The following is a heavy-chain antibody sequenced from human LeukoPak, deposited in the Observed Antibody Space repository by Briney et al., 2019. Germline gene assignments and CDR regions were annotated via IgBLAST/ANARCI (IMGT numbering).Heavy chain of an antibody. J-gene: IGHJ4*02. CDR2: IWHDGSNK. CDR3: ANNFDY. CDR1: GLTFSNYG. Sequence: GRSLRLSCAASGLTFSNYGMHWVRQAPGKGLEWVAVIWHDGSNKYYADSVKGRFTISRDNSKNTLYLQMNSLRAEDTAVYYCANNFDYSGQGTLVTVSS. V-gene: IGHV3-33*06.